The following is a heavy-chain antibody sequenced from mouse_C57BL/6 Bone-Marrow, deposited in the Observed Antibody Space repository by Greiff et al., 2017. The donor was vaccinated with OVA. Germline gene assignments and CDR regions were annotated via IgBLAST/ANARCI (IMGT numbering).Heavy chain of an antibody. CDR2: IWSDGST. J-gene: IGHJ1*03. D-gene: IGHD2-12*01. V-gene: IGHV2-6*03. CDR1: GFSLTSYG. Sequence: VQLQESGPGLVAPSQSLSITCTVSGFSLTSYGVNWVRQPPGKGLEWLVVIWSDGSTTYNSALKSRLGISKDNSKSPVFLKMYSLQTDDTAMYYCASHGVTTWYDDVWGTGTTVTVSS. CDR3: ASHGVTTWYDDV.